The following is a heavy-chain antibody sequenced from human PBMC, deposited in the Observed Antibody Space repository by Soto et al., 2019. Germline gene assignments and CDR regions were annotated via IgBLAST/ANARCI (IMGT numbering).Heavy chain of an antibody. D-gene: IGHD3-3*01. CDR3: ARAASYYSLWSGYYPSRNGMDV. Sequence: QVQVVESGGGVVQPGRSLRLSCAASGFTFSSFGMHWVRQAPGKGLEWVSLIWYDGSKKSYGDSVKGRFTISRDNSRNTVYLQMNSLTADDTAVYYCARAASYYSLWSGYYPSRNGMDVWGQGTTVTVSS. CDR2: IWYDGSKK. CDR1: GFTFSSFG. V-gene: IGHV3-33*01. J-gene: IGHJ6*02.